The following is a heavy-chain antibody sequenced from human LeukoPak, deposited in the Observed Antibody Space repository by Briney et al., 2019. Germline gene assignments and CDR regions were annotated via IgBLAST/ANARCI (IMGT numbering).Heavy chain of an antibody. D-gene: IGHD4-17*01. CDR2: IYTSGST. V-gene: IGHV4-61*02. Sequence: SETLSLTCTVSGGSISSGSYYWRWIRQPAGKGLEWIGRIYTSGSTNYNPSLKSRVTISVDTSKNQFSLKLSSVTAADTAVYYCARERGSTMTTVTTWPLRYMDVWGKGTTVTISS. CDR3: ARERGSTMTTVTTWPLRYMDV. J-gene: IGHJ6*03. CDR1: GGSISSGSYY.